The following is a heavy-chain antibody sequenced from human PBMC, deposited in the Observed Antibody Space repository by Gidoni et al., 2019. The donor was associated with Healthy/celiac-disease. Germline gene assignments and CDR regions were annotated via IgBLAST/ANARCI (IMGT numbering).Heavy chain of an antibody. CDR3: ARVSDIAVAGWSFDY. V-gene: IGHV4-59*01. D-gene: IGHD6-19*01. J-gene: IGHJ4*02. CDR1: GGSISSYY. CDR2: IYYSGST. Sequence: QVQLQESGPGLVKPSETLSLTCTVSGGSISSYYWSWIRQPPGKGLEWIGYIYYSGSTNYNPSLKSRVTISVDTSKNQFSLKLSSVTAADTAVYYCARVSDIAVAGWSFDYWGQGTLVTVSS.